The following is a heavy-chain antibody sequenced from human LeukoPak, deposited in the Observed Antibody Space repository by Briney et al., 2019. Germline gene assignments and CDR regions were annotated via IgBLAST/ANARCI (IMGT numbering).Heavy chain of an antibody. CDR1: GGSISSSSYY. Sequence: SETLSLTCTVSGGSISSSSYYWGWIRQPPGKGLEWIGSIYYSGSTYYNPSLKSRVAISVDTSKNQISLNLSSVTAIDTAIYHCASSSRTGSYSAWGQGTLVTVSS. D-gene: IGHD2-8*02. CDR2: IYYSGST. CDR3: ASSSRTGSYSA. J-gene: IGHJ4*02. V-gene: IGHV4-39*01.